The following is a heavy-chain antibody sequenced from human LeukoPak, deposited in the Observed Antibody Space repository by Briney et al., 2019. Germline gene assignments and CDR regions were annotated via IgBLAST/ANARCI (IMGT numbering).Heavy chain of an antibody. V-gene: IGHV4-30-4*08. J-gene: IGHJ3*02. CDR2: IYYSGST. CDR1: GGSISSGDYY. D-gene: IGHD2-21*01. Sequence: SETLSLTCTVSGGSISSGDYYWSWIRQPPGKGLEWIGYIYYSGSTYYNPSLKSRVTISVDTSKNQFSLKLSSVTAADTAVYYCARGLPENPGSFNIWGQGTLVTVSS. CDR3: ARGLPENPGSFNI.